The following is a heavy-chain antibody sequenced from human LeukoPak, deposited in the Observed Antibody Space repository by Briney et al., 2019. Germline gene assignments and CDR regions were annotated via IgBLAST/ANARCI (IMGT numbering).Heavy chain of an antibody. CDR2: ISSSGSTI. V-gene: IGHV3-48*03. Sequence: GGSLRLSCAASGFTFSSYEMNWVRQAPGKGLEWVLYISSSGSTIYYADSVKGRFTISRDNAKNSLYLQMNSLRAEDTAVYYCAREYCSSTSCYGGDYNWFDPWGQGTLVTVSS. CDR1: GFTFSSYE. D-gene: IGHD2-2*01. CDR3: AREYCSSTSCYGGDYNWFDP. J-gene: IGHJ5*02.